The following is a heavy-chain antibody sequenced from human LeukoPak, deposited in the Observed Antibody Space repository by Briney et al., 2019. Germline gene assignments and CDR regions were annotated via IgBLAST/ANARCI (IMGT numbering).Heavy chain of an antibody. D-gene: IGHD4-17*01. CDR3: ARALPLTTVTTQGDY. Sequence: GASVKVSCKASGYTFTSYGISWVRQAPGQGLEWMGWISAYNGNTNYAQKLQGRVTMTTDTSTSTAYMELRSLRSDDTAVYYCARALPLTTVTTQGDYWGQGTLVTASS. CDR1: GYTFTSYG. CDR2: ISAYNGNT. J-gene: IGHJ4*02. V-gene: IGHV1-18*01.